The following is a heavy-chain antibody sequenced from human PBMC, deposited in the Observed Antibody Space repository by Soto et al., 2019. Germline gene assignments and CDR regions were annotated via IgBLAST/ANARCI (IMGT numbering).Heavy chain of an antibody. CDR3: ANAMVRGFPNWFDP. Sequence: GGSLRLSCAASGFTFSSYAMSRVRQAPGKGLEWVSAISGSGGSTYYADSVKGRFTISRDNSKNTLYLQMNSLRAEDTAVYYCANAMVRGFPNWFDPWGQGTLVSVSS. CDR1: GFTFSSYA. J-gene: IGHJ5*02. V-gene: IGHV3-23*01. CDR2: ISGSGGST. D-gene: IGHD3-10*01.